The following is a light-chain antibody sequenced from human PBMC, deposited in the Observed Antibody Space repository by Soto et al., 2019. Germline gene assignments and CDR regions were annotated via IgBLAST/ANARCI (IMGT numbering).Light chain of an antibody. V-gene: IGLV2-14*01. J-gene: IGLJ1*01. CDR3: SSYTSSSSYV. CDR2: EVS. CDR1: SSDGGGYNY. Sequence: QSALTQPASVSGSPRQSITISCTGTSSDGGGYNYVSWYQQHPGKAPKLMIYEVSNRPSGVSNRFSGSKSGNTASLTISGLQAADEADYYCSSYTSSSSYVFGTGSKITV.